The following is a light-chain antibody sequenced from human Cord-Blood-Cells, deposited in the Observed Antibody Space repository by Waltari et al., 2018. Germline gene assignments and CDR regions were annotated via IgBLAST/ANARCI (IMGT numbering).Light chain of an antibody. J-gene: IGKJ1*01. V-gene: IGKV1-27*01. CDR2: AAS. CDR3: QKYNSAPRT. CDR1: QGISKY. Sequence: DIQMTQSPSSLSASVGESITITCRASQGISKYLAWYQQKPGKVPKLLIYAASTLQSGVPSRFSGSGSGTDFTLTISSLQPEDVATYYCQKYNSAPRTFGQGTKVEIK.